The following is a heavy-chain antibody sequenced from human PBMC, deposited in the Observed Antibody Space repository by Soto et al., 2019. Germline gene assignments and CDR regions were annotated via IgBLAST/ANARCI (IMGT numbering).Heavy chain of an antibody. V-gene: IGHV3-30*18. D-gene: IGHD5-12*01. Sequence: GGSLRLSCAASGFTFSSYGMHWVRQAPGKGLEWVAVISYDGSNKYYADSVKGRFTISRDNSKNTLYLQMNSLRAEDTAVYYCAKDREMATILIKYYYYYYGMDVWGQGTTVTVSS. J-gene: IGHJ6*02. CDR2: ISYDGSNK. CDR3: AKDREMATILIKYYYYYYGMDV. CDR1: GFTFSSYG.